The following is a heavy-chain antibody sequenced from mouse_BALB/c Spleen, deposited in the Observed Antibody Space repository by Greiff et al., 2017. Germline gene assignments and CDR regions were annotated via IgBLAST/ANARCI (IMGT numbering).Heavy chain of an antibody. J-gene: IGHJ2*01. Sequence: VQLKESGAELVKPGASVKLSCTASGFNIKDTYMHWVKQRPEQGLEWIGRIDPANGNTKYDPKFQGKATITADTSSNTAYLQLSSLTSEDTAVYYCAREGQLGPFDYWGQGTTLTVSS. CDR3: AREGQLGPFDY. CDR2: IDPANGNT. V-gene: IGHV14-3*02. D-gene: IGHD3-2*01. CDR1: GFNIKDTY.